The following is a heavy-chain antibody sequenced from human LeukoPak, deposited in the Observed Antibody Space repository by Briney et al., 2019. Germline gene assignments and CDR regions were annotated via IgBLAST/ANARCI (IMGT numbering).Heavy chain of an antibody. CDR1: GFTFRSHG. J-gene: IGHJ1*01. V-gene: IGHV3-23*01. D-gene: IGHD3-16*01. Sequence: TGGSLRLSCAASGFTFRSHGMNWVRQAPGKGLEWVSGISPSGGITYYTDSARGRFTISRDNSKNTVSLQMNSLRGEDTAVYYCAKDDDWGRFKDWGQGTLVTVSS. CDR3: AKDDDWGRFKD. CDR2: ISPSGGIT.